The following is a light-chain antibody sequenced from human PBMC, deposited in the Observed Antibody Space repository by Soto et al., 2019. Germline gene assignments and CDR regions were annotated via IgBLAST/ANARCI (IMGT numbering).Light chain of an antibody. V-gene: IGKV3-15*01. CDR2: GAS. J-gene: IGKJ4*01. CDR1: QSINND. Sequence: EVVMAQSPDTLSVSPGERVTLSCRASQSINNDLAWYQQKVGQGPRLLIYGASTRATGIPARFSGSGSGTEFTLTISSLQSEDSAVYYCQQYNKWPPLTFGGGTKVEIK. CDR3: QQYNKWPPLT.